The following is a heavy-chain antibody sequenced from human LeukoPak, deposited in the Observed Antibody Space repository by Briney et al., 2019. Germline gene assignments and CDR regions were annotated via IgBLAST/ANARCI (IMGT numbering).Heavy chain of an antibody. Sequence: KPSETLSLTCAVYGGSFSGYYWSWIRQPPGKGLEWIGEINHSGSTNYNPPLKSRVTISVDTSKNQFSLKLSSVTAADTAVYYCARGRGLYYDILTGYYNVMAFDYWGQGTLVTVSS. D-gene: IGHD3-9*01. V-gene: IGHV4-34*01. CDR1: GGSFSGYY. J-gene: IGHJ4*02. CDR3: ARGRGLYYDILTGYYNVMAFDY. CDR2: INHSGST.